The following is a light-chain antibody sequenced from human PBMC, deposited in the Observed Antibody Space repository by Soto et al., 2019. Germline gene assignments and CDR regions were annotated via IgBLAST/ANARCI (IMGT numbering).Light chain of an antibody. J-gene: IGKJ3*01. Sequence: DIQMTQSPSSLSASVGDRVTITCQASQDITSYLNWYQHKPGKAPKLLIYDASILEAGVPPRFSGSGSETDFTFTISSLQSEDVATYYCQHGGYLPIFGPGTTVDFK. CDR2: DAS. CDR1: QDITSY. CDR3: QHGGYLPI. V-gene: IGKV1-33*01.